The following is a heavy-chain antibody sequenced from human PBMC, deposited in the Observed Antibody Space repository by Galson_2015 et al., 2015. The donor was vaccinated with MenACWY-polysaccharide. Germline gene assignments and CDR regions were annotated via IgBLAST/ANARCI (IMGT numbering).Heavy chain of an antibody. D-gene: IGHD3-16*01. Sequence: SVKVSCKASGYTFTNYAMNWVRQAPGQRPEWMGWINAGNGDTRYSQKFQGRVTISRDASASTAYMELSGLRSEDTAIYYCAKGVAGGYYSYYYSMDVWGQGTTVTVSS. CDR2: INAGNGDT. CDR3: AKGVAGGYYSYYYSMDV. CDR1: GYTFTNYA. J-gene: IGHJ6*02. V-gene: IGHV1-3*01.